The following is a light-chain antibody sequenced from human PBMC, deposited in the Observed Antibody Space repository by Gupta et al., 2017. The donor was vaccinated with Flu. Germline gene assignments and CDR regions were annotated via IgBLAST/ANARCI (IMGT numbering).Light chain of an antibody. Sequence: ESVLTQSPGTLSLSPGERATLSCRASQSVSSSYLAWYQQKPGQAPRLLIYGTSNRATGIPDRFSGSGSGTDFTLTITRLETEDFAVYYCQQYGSSPRYSFGQGTKLEIK. CDR1: QSVSSSY. V-gene: IGKV3-20*01. J-gene: IGKJ2*03. CDR3: QQYGSSPRYS. CDR2: GTS.